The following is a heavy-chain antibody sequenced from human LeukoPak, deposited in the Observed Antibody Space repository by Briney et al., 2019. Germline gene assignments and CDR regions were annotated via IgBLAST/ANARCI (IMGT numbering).Heavy chain of an antibody. CDR3: ARGPPWYYYDSSGYQDY. CDR1: GYTFTGYY. CDR2: INPNSGGT. D-gene: IGHD3-22*01. Sequence: GASVKVSCKASGYTFTGYYMHWVRQAPGQGLEWMGWINPNSGGTNYAQKFQGRVTMTRDTSISTAYMELSRLRSDDTAVYYCARGPPWYYYDSSGYQDYWGQGTLVTVSS. J-gene: IGHJ4*02. V-gene: IGHV1-2*02.